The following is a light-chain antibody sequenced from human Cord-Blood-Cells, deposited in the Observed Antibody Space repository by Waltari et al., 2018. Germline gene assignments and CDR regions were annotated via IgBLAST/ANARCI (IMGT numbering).Light chain of an antibody. J-gene: IGLJ1*01. CDR1: SSAVGGYTY. V-gene: IGLV2-14*03. CDR3: SSYTSSSTLYV. Sequence: QSALTQPASVSGSPRHSVTISCSAPSSAVGGYTYVSWYQQHPGKAPKLRIYDVSNRPSGVSNRFSGSKYGNTASLTISGLQAEDEADYYCSSYTSSSTLYVFGTGTKVTVL. CDR2: DVS.